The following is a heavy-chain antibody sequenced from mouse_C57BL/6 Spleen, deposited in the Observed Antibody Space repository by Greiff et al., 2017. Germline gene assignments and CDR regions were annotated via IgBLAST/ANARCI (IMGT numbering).Heavy chain of an antibody. D-gene: IGHD1-1*01. CDR3: ARHGGSSPYYFDY. Sequence: EVMLVESGGDLVKPGGSLKLSCAASGFTFSSYGMSWVRQTPGKGLEWVATISPGGGYTYYPDSVKGRFTISRDNAKNTLYLQKSSLKSEDTAVYDCARHGGSSPYYFDYWGKGTTRTVSS. CDR2: ISPGGGYT. CDR1: GFTFSSYG. V-gene: IGHV5-6*01. J-gene: IGHJ2*01.